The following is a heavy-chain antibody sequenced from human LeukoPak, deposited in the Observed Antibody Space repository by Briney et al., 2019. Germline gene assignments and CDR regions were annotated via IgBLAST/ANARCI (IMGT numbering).Heavy chain of an antibody. CDR1: GYTFISHD. CDR3: ARDGAEGYCSSTSCYNFDY. CDR2: ISAYNGNT. Sequence: GASVKVSCKTSGYTFISHDINWVRQAPGQGLEWMGWISAYNGNTNYAQKLQGRVTMTTDTSTSTAYMELRSLRSDDTAVYYCARDGAEGYCSSTSCYNFDYWGQGTLVTVSS. V-gene: IGHV1-18*01. D-gene: IGHD2-2*02. J-gene: IGHJ4*02.